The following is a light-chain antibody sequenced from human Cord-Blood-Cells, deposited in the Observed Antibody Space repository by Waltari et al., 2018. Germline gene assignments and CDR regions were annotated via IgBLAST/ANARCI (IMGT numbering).Light chain of an antibody. Sequence: EIVMTQSPATRSVAPVYSGTLSSSANQNGYSNLAWYQQKPGQAPRLLIYVGSTRANGIPARFSGSGSGTEFTLNISSLESEDFGVYYCQQYNNSPRTFGQGTKVEIK. CDR2: VGS. CDR1: QNGYSN. J-gene: IGKJ1*01. V-gene: IGKV3-15*01. CDR3: QQYNNSPRT.